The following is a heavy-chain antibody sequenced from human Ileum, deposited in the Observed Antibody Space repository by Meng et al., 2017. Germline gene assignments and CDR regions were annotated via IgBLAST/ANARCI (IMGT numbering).Heavy chain of an antibody. Sequence: GESLKISCAASGFTFSDYWMHWGRQAPGKGLEWISRISRDRTTTTYADSVRGRFTISRDNAVNTVYLQMNSLRVEDTAVYYCARGGADTAVGHHYWGQGTLVTVSS. J-gene: IGHJ4*02. CDR2: ISRDRTTT. CDR3: ARGGADTAVGHHY. V-gene: IGHV3-74*01. D-gene: IGHD5-18*01. CDR1: GFTFSDYW.